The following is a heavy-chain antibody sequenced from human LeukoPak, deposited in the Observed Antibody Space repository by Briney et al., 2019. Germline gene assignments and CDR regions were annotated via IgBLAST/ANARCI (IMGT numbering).Heavy chain of an antibody. CDR3: ARETEGAYDFYY. D-gene: IGHD3/OR15-3a*01. CDR2: IYHIGSA. J-gene: IGHJ4*02. V-gene: IGHV4-4*02. Sequence: SPSETLSLTCAVSGGSISSNNWWSWVRQPPGKGLEWIGEIYHIGSANYNPSLKSRVTISLDKSKNQVSLKLSSVAAADTAVYYCARETEGAYDFYYWGPGTLVTVSS. CDR1: GGSISSNNW.